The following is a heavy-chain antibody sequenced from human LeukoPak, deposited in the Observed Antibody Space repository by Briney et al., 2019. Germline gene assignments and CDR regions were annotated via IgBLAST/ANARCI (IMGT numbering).Heavy chain of an antibody. CDR3: AKSRPVTIFGVVITGPFDY. V-gene: IGHV3-30*02. D-gene: IGHD3-3*01. CDR2: IRYDGSNK. CDR1: GFTFSSYG. Sequence: GGSLRLSCAASGFTFSSYGMYWVRQAPGKGLEWVAFIRYDGSNKYYADSVKGRFTISKDNSKNTLYLQINSLRGEDTAVYYCAKSRPVTIFGVVITGPFDYWGQGTLVTVSS. J-gene: IGHJ4*02.